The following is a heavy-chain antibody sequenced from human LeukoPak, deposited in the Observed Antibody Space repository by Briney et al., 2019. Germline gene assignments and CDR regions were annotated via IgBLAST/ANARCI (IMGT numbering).Heavy chain of an antibody. D-gene: IGHD7-27*01. Sequence: TGGSLRLSCAASGFTFSSYSMNWVRQAPGKGLEWVSSISSSSSYIYYADSVKGRFTISRDNTKNSLYLQMNSLRAEDTAVYYCARAWGKGDAPYYFDYWGQGTLVTVSS. J-gene: IGHJ4*02. CDR3: ARAWGKGDAPYYFDY. V-gene: IGHV3-21*01. CDR1: GFTFSSYS. CDR2: ISSSSSYI.